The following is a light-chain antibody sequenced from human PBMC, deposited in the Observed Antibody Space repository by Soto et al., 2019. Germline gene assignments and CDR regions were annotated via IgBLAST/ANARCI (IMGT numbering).Light chain of an antibody. V-gene: IGLV1-44*01. J-gene: IGLJ2*01. Sequence: QSVLTQPPSASGTPGQRVAISCSGGNSNIGTNHVNWYQQLPGTAPKLLIYGNNQRPSGVPDRFSGSRSGTSASLAISGLQSEDEADYYCVAWDDSLNGHLVFGGGTKVTVL. CDR1: NSNIGTNH. CDR3: VAWDDSLNGHLV. CDR2: GNN.